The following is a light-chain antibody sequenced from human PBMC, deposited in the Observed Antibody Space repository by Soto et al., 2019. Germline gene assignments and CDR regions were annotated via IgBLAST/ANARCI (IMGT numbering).Light chain of an antibody. J-gene: IGKJ4*01. V-gene: IGKV3-15*01. CDR2: GTF. Sequence: EIVMTQSPATLSVSPGERATLSCRASQSVTSDLAWYQQKPGQAPRLLIYGTFTRATGIPARFSGSGSGTEFTLTISSLQSEDFALYYCQQYHNWPPTFGGGTKV. CDR3: QQYHNWPPT. CDR1: QSVTSD.